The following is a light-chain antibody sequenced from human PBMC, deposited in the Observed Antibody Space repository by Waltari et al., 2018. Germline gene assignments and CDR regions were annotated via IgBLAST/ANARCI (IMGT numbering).Light chain of an antibody. CDR1: ALPQQY. CDR3: QSADSSGAYRV. V-gene: IGLV3-25*03. Sequence: SYELTQPPSVAVSPGQTARITCSGDALPQQYANWYQQKAGQAPMLVIYKDNERPSGIPERFSGSSSGTIVTLTISGVQAEDEADYYCQSADSSGAYRVFGGGTK. CDR2: KDN. J-gene: IGLJ3*02.